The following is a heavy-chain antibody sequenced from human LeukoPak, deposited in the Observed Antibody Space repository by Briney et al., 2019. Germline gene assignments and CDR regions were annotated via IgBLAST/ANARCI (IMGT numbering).Heavy chain of an antibody. J-gene: IGHJ6*03. Sequence: ASVKVSCKASGGTFSSYAISWVRQAPGQGLEWMGGIIPIFGTANYAQKSQGRVTITTDESTSTAYMELSSLRSEDTAVYYCARDVGVAVYYMDVWGKGTTVTVSS. CDR2: IIPIFGTA. D-gene: IGHD2-15*01. CDR3: ARDVGVAVYYMDV. CDR1: GGTFSSYA. V-gene: IGHV1-69*05.